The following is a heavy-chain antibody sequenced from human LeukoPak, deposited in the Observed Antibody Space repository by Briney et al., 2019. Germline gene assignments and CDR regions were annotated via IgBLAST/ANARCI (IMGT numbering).Heavy chain of an antibody. D-gene: IGHD3-3*01. V-gene: IGHV3-23*01. Sequence: PGGSLRLSCAASGFTFSSYAMSWVRQAPGKGLEWVSAISGSGGSTYYADSVKGRFTISRDNSKNTLYLQMNGLRAEDTAVYYCARDAMLEWLLHPCDYWGQGTLVTVSS. CDR2: ISGSGGST. CDR1: GFTFSSYA. CDR3: ARDAMLEWLLHPCDY. J-gene: IGHJ4*02.